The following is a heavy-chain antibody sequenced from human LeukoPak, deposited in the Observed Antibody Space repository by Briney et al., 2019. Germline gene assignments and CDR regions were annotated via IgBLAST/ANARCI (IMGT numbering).Heavy chain of an antibody. V-gene: IGHV4-59*01. D-gene: IGHD6-13*01. CDR3: ARQPSSWFTSFDS. J-gene: IGHJ4*02. CDR1: GGSLSSYF. Sequence: SETLSLICTVSGGSLSSYFWSWIRQPPGKGLEWIAYIYYSGSTNYNPSLKSQVTISVDTSKNQFSLKLSSVTAADTAVYYCARQPSSWFTSFDSWGQGTLVTVSS. CDR2: IYYSGST.